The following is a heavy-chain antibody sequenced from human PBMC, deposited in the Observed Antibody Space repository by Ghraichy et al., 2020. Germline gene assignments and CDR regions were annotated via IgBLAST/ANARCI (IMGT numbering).Heavy chain of an antibody. D-gene: IGHD3-9*01. V-gene: IGHV4-31*02. J-gene: IGHJ6*02. CDR2: IYYSGST. Sequence: SQTLSLTCTVSGGSISSGGYYWSWIRQHPGKGLEWIGYIYYSGSTYYNPSLKSRVTISVDTSKTQFSLKLSSLTAADTAVYYCASQKLDWLFQRGDYYGLDVWGQGTTVTVSS. CDR1: GGSISSGGYY. CDR3: ASQKLDWLFQRGDYYGLDV.